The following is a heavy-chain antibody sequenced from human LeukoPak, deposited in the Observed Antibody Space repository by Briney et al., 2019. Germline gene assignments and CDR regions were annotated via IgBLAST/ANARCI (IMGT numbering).Heavy chain of an antibody. V-gene: IGHV4-39*01. CDR3: ARGPEWELSKYYFDY. Sequence: SETLSLTCTVSGGSISSSSYYWGWIRQPPGKGLEWIGSIYYSGSTYYNPSLKSRVTISVDTSKNQFSLKLSSVTAADTAVYYCARGPEWELSKYYFDYWGQGTLVTVSS. CDR2: IYYSGST. CDR1: GGSISSSSYY. D-gene: IGHD1-26*01. J-gene: IGHJ4*02.